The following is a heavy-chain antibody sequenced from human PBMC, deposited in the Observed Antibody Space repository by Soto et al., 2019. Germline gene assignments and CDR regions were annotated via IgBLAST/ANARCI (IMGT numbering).Heavy chain of an antibody. CDR3: ARDSSGYYPSNAFDI. D-gene: IGHD3-22*01. J-gene: IGHJ3*02. V-gene: IGHV1-2*04. CDR2: INPNSGGT. Sequence: ASVKVSCKASGCTFTGYYMHWVRQAPGQGLEWMGWINPNSGGTNYAQKFQGWVTMTRDTSISTAYMELSRLRSDDTAVYYCARDSSGYYPSNAFDIWGQGTMVTVSS. CDR1: GCTFTGYY.